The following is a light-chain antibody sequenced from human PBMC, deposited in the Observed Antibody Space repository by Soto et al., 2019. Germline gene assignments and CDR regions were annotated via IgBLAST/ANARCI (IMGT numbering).Light chain of an antibody. Sequence: EIVLTQSPGTLSLSPGERASLSCRASQDVSKSYLAWYQQKPGQAPRLLIYGASSRATGIPDRFSGGGSGTDFTLASSRLEPEDFAVYYCQQYGSSPLTFGGGTKVDIK. V-gene: IGKV3-20*01. J-gene: IGKJ4*01. CDR3: QQYGSSPLT. CDR1: QDVSKSY. CDR2: GAS.